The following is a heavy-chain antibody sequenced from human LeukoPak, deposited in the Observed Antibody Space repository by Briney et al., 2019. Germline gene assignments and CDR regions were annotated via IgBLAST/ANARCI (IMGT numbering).Heavy chain of an antibody. CDR1: AFTFSSHA. Sequence: GGSLRLSCAASAFTFSSHAMHWVRQAPGKGLEYVSSISSDGGSTFYADSVKGRFTISRDNSKNTLSLQMSSLRTEDTAVYYCVKDRWVDYWGQGTLVTVSS. CDR3: VKDRWVDY. V-gene: IGHV3-64D*06. J-gene: IGHJ4*02. CDR2: ISSDGGST. D-gene: IGHD4-23*01.